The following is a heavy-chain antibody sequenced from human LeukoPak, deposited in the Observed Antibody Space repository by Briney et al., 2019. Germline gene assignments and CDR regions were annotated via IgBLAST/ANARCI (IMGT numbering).Heavy chain of an antibody. V-gene: IGHV3-74*01. Sequence: GGSLRLSCAASGFTFSSYWMHWVRQAPGKGLVWVSRINSDGSSTSYADSVKGRFTISRDNSKNTLYLQMNSLRAEDTAVYYCAKDDRQGYYYDSSGYYYAPNFDIWGQGTMVTVSS. CDR3: AKDDRQGYYYDSSGYYYAPNFDI. CDR1: GFTFSSYW. J-gene: IGHJ3*02. CDR2: INSDGSST. D-gene: IGHD3-22*01.